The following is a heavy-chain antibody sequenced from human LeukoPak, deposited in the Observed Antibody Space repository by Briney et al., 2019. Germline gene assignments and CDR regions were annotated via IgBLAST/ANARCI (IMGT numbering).Heavy chain of an antibody. V-gene: IGHV1-69*13. CDR1: GGTFSSYA. CDR3: ARALYRRGIVVVVAATHDAFDI. Sequence: GASVKVSCKASGGTFSSYAISWVRQAPGQGLEWMGGIIPIFGTANYAQKFQGRVTIAADESTSTAYMELSSLRSEDTAVYYCARALYRRGIVVVVAATHDAFDIWGQGTMVTVSS. CDR2: IIPIFGTA. J-gene: IGHJ3*02. D-gene: IGHD2-15*01.